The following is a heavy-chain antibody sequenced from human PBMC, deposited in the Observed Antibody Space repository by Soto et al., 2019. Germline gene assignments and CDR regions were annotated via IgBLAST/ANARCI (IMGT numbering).Heavy chain of an antibody. CDR3: ATAEYILTGYRPLWY. CDR1: GYTLTELS. V-gene: IGHV1-24*01. J-gene: IGHJ4*02. CDR2: FDPGDGET. D-gene: IGHD3-9*01. Sequence: GASVKVSCKVSGYTLTELSMHWVRQAPGKGLEWMGGFDPGDGETIYAQKFQGRVTMTEDTSTDTAYMELSSLRSEDTAVYYCATAEYILTGYRPLWYWGQGTLVTVSS.